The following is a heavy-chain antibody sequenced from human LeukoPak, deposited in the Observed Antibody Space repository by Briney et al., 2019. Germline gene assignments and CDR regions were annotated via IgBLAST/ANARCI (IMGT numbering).Heavy chain of an antibody. CDR1: GFTFSNVW. V-gene: IGHV3-48*04. D-gene: IGHD6-13*01. Sequence: PGGSLRLSCAASGFTFSNVWMNWVRQVPGKGLEWISYISSSGSTIYFADSVKGRFTISRDNAKNSLYLQMTSLRAEDTAVYYCARPSRPYRSSEYFQHWGQGTLVIVSS. CDR3: ARPSRPYRSSEYFQH. CDR2: ISSSGSTI. J-gene: IGHJ1*01.